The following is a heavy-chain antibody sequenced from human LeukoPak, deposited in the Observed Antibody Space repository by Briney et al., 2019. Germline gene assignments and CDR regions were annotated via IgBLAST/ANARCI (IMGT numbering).Heavy chain of an antibody. J-gene: IGHJ4*02. CDR1: GGSISSGDYY. CDR3: ARSNGYSYGNFDY. D-gene: IGHD5-18*01. Sequence: PSETLSLTCTVSGGSISSGDYYWSWIRQPPGKGLEWIGYIYYSESTYYNPSLKSRVTISVDTSKNQFSLKLSSVTAADTAVYYCARSNGYSYGNFDYWGQGTLVTVSS. V-gene: IGHV4-30-4*08. CDR2: IYYSEST.